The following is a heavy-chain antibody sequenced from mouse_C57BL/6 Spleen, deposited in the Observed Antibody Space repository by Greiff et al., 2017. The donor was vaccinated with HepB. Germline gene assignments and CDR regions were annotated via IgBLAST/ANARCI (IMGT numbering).Heavy chain of an antibody. CDR3: APLGFAY. J-gene: IGHJ3*01. CDR1: GFTFSDYY. Sequence: EVKLVESGGGLVQPGGSLKLSCAASGFTFSDYYMYWVRQTPEKRLEWVAYISNGGGSTYYPDTVKGRFTISRDNAKNTLYLQMSRLKSEDTAMYYCAPLGFAYWGQGTLVTVSA. CDR2: ISNGGGST. D-gene: IGHD6-1*01. V-gene: IGHV5-12*01.